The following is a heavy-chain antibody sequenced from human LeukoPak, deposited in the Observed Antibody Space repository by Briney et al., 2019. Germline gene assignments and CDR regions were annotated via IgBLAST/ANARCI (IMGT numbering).Heavy chain of an antibody. Sequence: GGSLRLSCAASGFTFSIYAMSWVRQAPGKGLEWVSAISGSGGTAYYADSVKGRFTISRDNSKNTPYLQMNSLRAEDTAVYYCAKKGYYDGSGYYMYYFDHWGQGTLVTVSS. CDR2: ISGSGGTA. V-gene: IGHV3-23*01. D-gene: IGHD3-22*01. J-gene: IGHJ4*02. CDR1: GFTFSIYA. CDR3: AKKGYYDGSGYYMYYFDH.